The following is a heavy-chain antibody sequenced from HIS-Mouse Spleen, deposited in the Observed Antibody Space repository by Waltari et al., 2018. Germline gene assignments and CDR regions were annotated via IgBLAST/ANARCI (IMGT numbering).Heavy chain of an antibody. V-gene: IGHV4-39*07. J-gene: IGHJ2*01. CDR2: IYYSGST. Sequence: QLQLQESGPGLVKPSETLSLTCTVSGGSISSSSYYWGWNRQPPGKGLAWIGSIYYSGSTYSNPAPKSRVTISVDTSKNQFSLTLSSVTAADTAVYYCAREIPYSSSWYDWYFDLWGRGTLVTVSS. CDR1: GGSISSSSYY. D-gene: IGHD6-13*01. CDR3: AREIPYSSSWYDWYFDL.